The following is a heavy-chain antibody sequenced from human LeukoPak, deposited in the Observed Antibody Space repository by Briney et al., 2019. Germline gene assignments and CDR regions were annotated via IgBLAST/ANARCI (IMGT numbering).Heavy chain of an antibody. CDR1: GFTFSTYW. CDR2: INHDGSEI. CDR3: SSPMATAGSMGAH. Sequence: GGSLRLSCAASGFTFSTYWMDWVRQVPGKGLEWVANINHDGSEIDYVDSVKGRFTISRDNAKNSLYLQMNSLRAEDTAVYYCSSPMATAGSMGAHWGQGTLVTVSS. J-gene: IGHJ4*02. D-gene: IGHD6-13*01. V-gene: IGHV3-7*05.